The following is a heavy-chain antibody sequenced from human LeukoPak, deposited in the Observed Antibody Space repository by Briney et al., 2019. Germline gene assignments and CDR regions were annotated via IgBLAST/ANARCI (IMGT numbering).Heavy chain of an antibody. Sequence: GESLKISCKGSGYSSTTYWIGWVRQMPGKGLEWMGIIYPGEFEPRYSTSFQGQVTISADKSMSTAYLQWSSLKASDAAVYYCARLQPYYYCGMDVWGQRTTVSASS. D-gene: IGHD5-24*01. CDR2: IYPGEFEP. CDR1: GYSSTTYW. V-gene: IGHV5-51*01. J-gene: IGHJ6*02. CDR3: ARLQPYYYCGMDV.